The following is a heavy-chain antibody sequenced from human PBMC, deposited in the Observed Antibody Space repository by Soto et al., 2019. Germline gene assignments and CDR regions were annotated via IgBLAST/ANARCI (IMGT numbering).Heavy chain of an antibody. CDR3: ARARLYYYYYMDV. CDR1: GGSISSYY. J-gene: IGHJ6*03. Sequence: SETLSFTCTVSGGSISSYYWSWIRQPPGKGLEWIGYIYYSGSTNYNPSLKSRVTISVDTSKNQFSLKLSSVTAADTAAYYCARARLYYYYYMDVWAKGTLVTVSS. V-gene: IGHV4-59*01. CDR2: IYYSGST.